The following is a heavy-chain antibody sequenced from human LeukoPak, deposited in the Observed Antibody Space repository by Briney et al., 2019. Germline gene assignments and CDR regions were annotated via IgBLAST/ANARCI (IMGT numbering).Heavy chain of an antibody. V-gene: IGHV4-59*01. CDR2: IYYSGST. Sequence: PSETLSLTCTVSGGSISSYYWSWIRQPPGKGLEWIGYIYYSGSTNYNPSLKSRVTISVDTSKNQFSLKLSSVTAADTAVYYCARGAVLDWGQGTLVTVSS. CDR3: ARGAVLD. D-gene: IGHD2/OR15-2a*01. CDR1: GGSISSYY. J-gene: IGHJ4*02.